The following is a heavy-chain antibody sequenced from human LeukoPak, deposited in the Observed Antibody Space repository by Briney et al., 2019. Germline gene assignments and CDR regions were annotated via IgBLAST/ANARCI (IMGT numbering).Heavy chain of an antibody. Sequence: GGSLRLSCAASGFTFSTYGMSWVRQPPGKGLEWVSGISGSGGSTYYADSVKGRFTISRDNSENTLYLQMNRLRAEDTGPYYCAKDRQQLANLDYWGQGTLVTVSS. CDR3: AKDRQQLANLDY. V-gene: IGHV3-23*01. CDR2: ISGSGGST. CDR1: GFTFSTYG. D-gene: IGHD6-13*01. J-gene: IGHJ4*02.